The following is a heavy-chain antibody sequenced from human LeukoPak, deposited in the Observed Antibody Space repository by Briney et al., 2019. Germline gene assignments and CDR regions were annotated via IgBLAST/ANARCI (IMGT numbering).Heavy chain of an antibody. V-gene: IGHV3-23*01. D-gene: IGHD3-22*01. CDR1: GFTFSSYA. J-gene: IGHJ3*02. Sequence: GGSLRLSCAASGFTFSSYAMSWVRQAPGKGLEWVSAISGSGGSTYYADSVKGRFTISRDNSKNTLYLQMNSLRAEDTAVYYCAKDQYYDSRSSGAFGIWGQGTMVTVSS. CDR2: ISGSGGST. CDR3: AKDQYYDSRSSGAFGI.